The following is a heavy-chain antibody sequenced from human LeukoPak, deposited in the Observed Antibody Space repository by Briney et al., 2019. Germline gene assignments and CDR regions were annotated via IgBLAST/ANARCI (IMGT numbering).Heavy chain of an antibody. CDR3: ARDLHYYGSGMDV. J-gene: IGHJ6*04. CDR1: GFTFSNYG. D-gene: IGHD3-10*01. Sequence: GGSLRLSCAASGFTFSNYGMNWVRQAPGKGLEWVSYISSSGSTIYYADSVKGRFTISRDNAKNSLYLQMNSLRAEDTAVYYCARDLHYYGSGMDVWGKGTTVTISS. V-gene: IGHV3-48*04. CDR2: ISSSGSTI.